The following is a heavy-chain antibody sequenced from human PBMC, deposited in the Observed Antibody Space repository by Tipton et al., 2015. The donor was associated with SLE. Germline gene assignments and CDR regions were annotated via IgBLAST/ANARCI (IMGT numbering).Heavy chain of an antibody. CDR1: GGSITRSNFY. J-gene: IGHJ4*02. CDR2: IYYSGST. CDR3: ARFYCGGDCYPLDY. Sequence: TLSLTCTVSGGSITRSNFYWAWIRQPPGKGLEWIGNIYYSGSTFYNPSLKSRVTMSVDTSKNQFSLKLSSVTAADTAMYYCARFYCGGDCYPLDYWGQGTLVTVSS. D-gene: IGHD2-21*01. V-gene: IGHV4-39*07.